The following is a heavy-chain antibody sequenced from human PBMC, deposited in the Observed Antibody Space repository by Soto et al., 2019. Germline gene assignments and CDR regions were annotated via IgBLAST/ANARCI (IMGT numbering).Heavy chain of an antibody. CDR2: MSYSGST. D-gene: IGHD6-13*01. Sequence: QLQLQESGPGLVKPSETLSLTCTVSGGSIESSSHHWGWIRQPPGKGLEWIGSMSYSGSTYYNPSLKRRVTISVHTSQNHFSLKLSSVTAADPAVYYCARYSTASGWIDPWGQGTLVAVSS. CDR1: GGSIESSSHH. V-gene: IGHV4-39*02. J-gene: IGHJ5*02. CDR3: ARYSTASGWIDP.